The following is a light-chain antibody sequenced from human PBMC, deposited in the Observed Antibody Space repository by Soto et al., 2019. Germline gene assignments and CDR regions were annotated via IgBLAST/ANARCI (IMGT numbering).Light chain of an antibody. CDR3: TAFARRNNLL. V-gene: IGLV2-8*01. Sequence: QSALTQPPSVSGSPGQSVTISCTGTSSDIGGYNYVSWYRQHPGKAPKLMIFEVSKRPSGVPDRFSGSKGGNTASLTVSGLQTEDDAYYYCTAFARRNNLLFGGGTKLTVL. J-gene: IGLJ3*02. CDR2: EVS. CDR1: SSDIGGYNY.